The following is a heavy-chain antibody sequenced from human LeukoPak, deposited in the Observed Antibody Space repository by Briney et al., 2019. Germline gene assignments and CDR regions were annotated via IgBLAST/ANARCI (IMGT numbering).Heavy chain of an antibody. V-gene: IGHV3-11*01. CDR2: IGGSGSTI. CDR1: GFTFRDYY. D-gene: IGHD5-12*01. Sequence: GGALRISCAAPGFTFRDYYMSWIRQAPAKGLGWVSYIGGSGSTIEYADSVKGRFTISRDNAKNSLYLQLNGLRAEDTAVYYCARDLDVGYAGHWGQGTLVIVSS. CDR3: ARDLDVGYAGH. J-gene: IGHJ4*02.